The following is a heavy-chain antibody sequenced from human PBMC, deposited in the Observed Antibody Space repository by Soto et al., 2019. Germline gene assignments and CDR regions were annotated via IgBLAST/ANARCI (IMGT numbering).Heavy chain of an antibody. J-gene: IGHJ3*02. CDR3: ARYQYYYDSSGYPKDAFDI. CDR2: INHSGST. V-gene: IGHV4-34*01. D-gene: IGHD3-22*01. CDR1: GGSFSGYY. Sequence: QVQLQQWGAGLLKPSETLSLTCAVYGGSFSGYYWSWIRQPPGKGLEWIGEINHSGSTNYNPSLKSRVTISVDTSKSQFSLKLSSVTAADTAVYYCARYQYYYDSSGYPKDAFDIWGQGTMVTVSS.